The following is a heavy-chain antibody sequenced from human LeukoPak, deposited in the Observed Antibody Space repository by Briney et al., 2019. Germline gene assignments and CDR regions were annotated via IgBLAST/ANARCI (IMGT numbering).Heavy chain of an antibody. CDR1: GIMFSDYS. D-gene: IGHD2-2*01. V-gene: IGHV3-23*01. CDR3: AKMYHMHTSYYYGMDV. Sequence: PGASLRLPCAASGIMFSDYSMSWVRQAPGKGLEWVSIISGSGAHTYYAASVTGRFTLSRDNSKNTLFLRMNSLRVEDTAVYFCAKMYHMHTSYYYGMDVWGHGTAVTVSS. J-gene: IGHJ6*02. CDR2: ISGSGAHT.